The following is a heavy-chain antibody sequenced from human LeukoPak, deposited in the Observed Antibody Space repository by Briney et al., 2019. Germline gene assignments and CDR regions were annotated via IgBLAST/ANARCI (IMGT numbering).Heavy chain of an antibody. D-gene: IGHD3-10*01. CDR3: ARDRGPRDAFDI. Sequence: GGSLRLSCAASGFTFSSYSMKWVRQAPGKGLEWVSSISSSSSYIYYADSVKGRFTISRDNAKNSLYLQMNSLRAEDTAVYYCARDRGPRDAFDIWGQGTMVTVSS. V-gene: IGHV3-21*01. J-gene: IGHJ3*02. CDR1: GFTFSSYS. CDR2: ISSSSSYI.